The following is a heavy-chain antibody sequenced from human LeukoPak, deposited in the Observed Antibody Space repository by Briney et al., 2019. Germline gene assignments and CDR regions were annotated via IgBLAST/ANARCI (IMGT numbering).Heavy chain of an antibody. V-gene: IGHV4-59*08. Sequence: SETLSLTCTVSGDSISTYYWSWIRQPPGKGLEWIGNIYHSGNTYYNPSLKSRVTISVDTSKNQFSLKLSSVTAADTAVYYCARRAAAGTEYFDYWGQGTLVTVSS. J-gene: IGHJ4*02. D-gene: IGHD6-13*01. CDR2: IYHSGNT. CDR3: ARRAAAGTEYFDY. CDR1: GDSISTYY.